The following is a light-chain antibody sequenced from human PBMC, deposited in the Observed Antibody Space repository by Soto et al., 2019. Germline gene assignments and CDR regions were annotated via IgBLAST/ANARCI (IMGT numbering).Light chain of an antibody. CDR3: QQYDSYPWT. CDR1: QSISSW. J-gene: IGKJ1*01. Sequence: IQMTHSPSTLSASLGYRFTITCGSSQSISSWLAWYQQKPGKVPKLLIYDASSLESGVPSRFSGGGSGTEFTLTISSLQPDDFATYYCQQYDSYPWTFGQGTKVDIK. CDR2: DAS. V-gene: IGKV1-5*01.